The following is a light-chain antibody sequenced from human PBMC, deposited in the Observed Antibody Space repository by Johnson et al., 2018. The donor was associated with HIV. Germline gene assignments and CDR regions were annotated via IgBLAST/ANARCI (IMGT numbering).Light chain of an antibody. Sequence: QSLLTQPPSVSAAPGQTVTISCSGSSSNIGRHYVSWYRQLPGTAPKLLIYENIKRPSGIPDRFSGSKSGPSATLGITGLQTGDEADYYCGTWDSSLSGVFGTGTKVTVL. V-gene: IGLV1-51*02. CDR2: ENI. J-gene: IGLJ1*01. CDR3: GTWDSSLSGV. CDR1: SSNIGRHY.